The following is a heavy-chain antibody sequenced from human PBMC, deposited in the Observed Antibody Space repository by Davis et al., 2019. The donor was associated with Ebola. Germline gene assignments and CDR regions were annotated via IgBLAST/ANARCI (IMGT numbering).Heavy chain of an antibody. J-gene: IGHJ4*02. CDR2: TYKSGST. CDR3: ARCSSWYKGPDH. Sequence: MPSETLSLTCTVSGFSISGGYYWSWIRQPPGKGLEWIGFTYKSGSTNYNPSLKGRVAISVDTSKNQFSLKLNSVTAADTAVYYCARCSSWYKGPDHWGQGTLVTVSS. D-gene: IGHD6-13*01. V-gene: IGHV4-61*08. CDR1: GFSISGGYY.